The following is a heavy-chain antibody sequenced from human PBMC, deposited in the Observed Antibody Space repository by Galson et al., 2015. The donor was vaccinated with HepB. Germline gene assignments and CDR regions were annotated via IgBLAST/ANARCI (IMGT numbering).Heavy chain of an antibody. D-gene: IGHD3-10*01. Sequence: SLRLSCAASGFTFSRYAMHWVRQAPGKGLEWVAVISFDGSSTYYADSVKGRFTVSRDNSMKKLFLQMNSLRTDDTAIYYCARGPTYLYYFDHWGQGTLVTVSS. J-gene: IGHJ4*02. V-gene: IGHV3-30-3*01. CDR2: ISFDGSST. CDR3: ARGPTYLYYFDH. CDR1: GFTFSRYA.